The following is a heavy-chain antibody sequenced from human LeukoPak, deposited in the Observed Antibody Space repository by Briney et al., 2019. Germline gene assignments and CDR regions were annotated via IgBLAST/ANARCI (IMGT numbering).Heavy chain of an antibody. Sequence: GGSLRLSCAASGFTFSSYSMNWVRQAPGKGLEWVSSISSSSYIYYADSVKGRFTISRDNAKKSLYLQMNSLRAEDTAVYYCARATTYDILTGFSDYWGQGTLVTVSS. CDR2: ISSSSYI. D-gene: IGHD3-9*01. CDR3: ARATTYDILTGFSDY. CDR1: GFTFSSYS. V-gene: IGHV3-21*01. J-gene: IGHJ4*02.